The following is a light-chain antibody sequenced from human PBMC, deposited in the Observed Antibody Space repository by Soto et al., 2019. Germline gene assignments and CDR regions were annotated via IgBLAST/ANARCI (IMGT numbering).Light chain of an antibody. CDR2: EVT. CDR1: SSVVGGYNY. CDR3: RSYAGGYSEV. J-gene: IGLJ1*01. V-gene: IGLV2-8*01. Sequence: SAPAQPPSASGSHGRSVTITCTGTSSVVGGYNYVSWYQQPPGKAPKLMIYEVTKRPSGVPDRFSGSKSGNTASLTVSVVQAEDEADYYCRSYAGGYSEVFGTGTKVTVL.